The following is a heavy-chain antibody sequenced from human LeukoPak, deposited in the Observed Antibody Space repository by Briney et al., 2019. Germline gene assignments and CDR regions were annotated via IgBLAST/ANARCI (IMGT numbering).Heavy chain of an antibody. D-gene: IGHD2-15*01. CDR3: ATCSGGSCYSYYYYYMDV. CDR1: GGSISSYY. V-gene: IGHV4-59*01. Sequence: PSETLSLTCTVSGGSISSYYWSWIRQPPGKGLEWIGYTYYSGSTNYNPSLKSRVTISVDTSKNQFSLKLSSVTAADTAVYYCATCSGGSCYSYYYYYMDVWGKGTTVTVSS. CDR2: TYYSGST. J-gene: IGHJ6*03.